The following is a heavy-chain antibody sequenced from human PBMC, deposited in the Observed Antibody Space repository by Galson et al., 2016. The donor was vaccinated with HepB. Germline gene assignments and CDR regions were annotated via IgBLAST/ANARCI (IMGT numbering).Heavy chain of an antibody. CDR1: GFTFSSSA. Sequence: SLRLSCAASGFTFSSSAMNWVRQAPGKGLEWLSHISGGSSTIYYADSVKGRFTVSRDNAENSLYPQMNSLRDDDTAVYYCAKPFLSSGLYYFDYWGRGTLVTVSS. CDR2: ISGGSSTI. D-gene: IGHD6-19*01. CDR3: AKPFLSSGLYYFDY. V-gene: IGHV3-48*02. J-gene: IGHJ4*02.